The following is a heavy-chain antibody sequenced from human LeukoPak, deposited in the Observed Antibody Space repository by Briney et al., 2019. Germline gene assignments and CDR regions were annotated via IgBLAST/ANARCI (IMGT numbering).Heavy chain of an antibody. CDR1: GFTFSSYG. CDR2: IWYDGSNK. D-gene: IGHD4-17*01. V-gene: IGHV3-33*01. CDR3: ARDQDYAGALDY. J-gene: IGHJ4*02. Sequence: GRSLRLSCAASGFTFSSYGVHWVRQAPGKGLEWVAVIWYDGSNKYYADSVKGRFTISRDNSKNTLYLQMNSLRAEDTAVYYCARDQDYAGALDYWGQGTLVTVSS.